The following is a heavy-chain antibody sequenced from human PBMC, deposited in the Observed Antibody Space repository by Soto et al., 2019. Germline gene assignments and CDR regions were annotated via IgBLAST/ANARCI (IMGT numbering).Heavy chain of an antibody. CDR3: ARSGYDFWSGYFQYYFDS. J-gene: IGHJ4*02. Sequence: PVGSLRLSCAASGFTFNRHWMHWVRQAPGKGLVWVSRINTDGSNTTYADSVKGRFAISRDNAKNTLYLQMNSLRAEDTAVYYCARSGYDFWSGYFQYYFDSWGQGTLVTVSS. CDR2: INTDGSNT. V-gene: IGHV3-74*01. CDR1: GFTFNRHW. D-gene: IGHD3-3*01.